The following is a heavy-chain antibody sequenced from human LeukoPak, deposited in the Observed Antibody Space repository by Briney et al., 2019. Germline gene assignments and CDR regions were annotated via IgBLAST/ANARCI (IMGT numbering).Heavy chain of an antibody. Sequence: GGSLRLSCAASGFTFSSYGMHWVRQAPGKGLEWVAVISYDGSNKYYADSVKGRFTISRDNSKNTLYVQMNSLRAEDTAVYYCAKTVYYDSSGYYYEYFDYWGQGTLVAVSS. D-gene: IGHD3-22*01. CDR2: ISYDGSNK. CDR1: GFTFSSYG. CDR3: AKTVYYDSSGYYYEYFDY. J-gene: IGHJ4*02. V-gene: IGHV3-30*18.